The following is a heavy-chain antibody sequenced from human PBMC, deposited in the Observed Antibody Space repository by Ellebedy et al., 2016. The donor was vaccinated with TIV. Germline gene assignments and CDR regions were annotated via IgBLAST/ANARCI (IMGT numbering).Heavy chain of an antibody. J-gene: IGHJ4*02. CDR1: GFAFSTYT. CDR3: AKWGSMVRGVIVPLDF. CDR2: ISGSGDST. D-gene: IGHD3-10*01. Sequence: GESLKISCAASGFAFSTYTMNWVRQAPGKGLEWVSGISGSGDSTFYADSVKGRLTISRDNSKNTLHLQMNSLRAEDTAVYYCAKWGSMVRGVIVPLDFWGQGTLVTVSS. V-gene: IGHV3-23*01.